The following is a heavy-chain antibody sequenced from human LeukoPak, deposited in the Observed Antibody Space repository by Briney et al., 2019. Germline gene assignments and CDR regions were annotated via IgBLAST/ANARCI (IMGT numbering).Heavy chain of an antibody. CDR2: ITGSGGVT. CDR1: GFSFSDYA. J-gene: IGHJ4*02. V-gene: IGHV3-23*01. D-gene: IGHD3-16*01. Sequence: GGSLRLSCAASGFSFSDYAMAWVRQAPGKGLEWVSVITGSGGVTHYAGSVKGRFTISRDNAKNSLYLQMNSLRAEDTAVYYCTRSPGGEWLDYWGQGTLVTVSS. CDR3: TRSPGGEWLDY.